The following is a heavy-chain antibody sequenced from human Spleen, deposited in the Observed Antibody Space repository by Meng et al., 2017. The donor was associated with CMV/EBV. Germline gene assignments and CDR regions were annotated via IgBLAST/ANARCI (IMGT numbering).Heavy chain of an antibody. CDR2: ISTSGTTM. D-gene: IGHD2-2*03. CDR1: GLTFSDYY. J-gene: IGHJ6*02. Sequence: GESLKISCAASGLTFSDYYMNWIRQTPGKGLEWLAYISTSGTTMYYADSVKGRFIISRDNPKDSLFLQMNSLRAEDTAVYYCAGMDIVVVPAEIYYYYGMDVWGQGTTVTVSS. V-gene: IGHV3-11*04. CDR3: AGMDIVVVPAEIYYYYGMDV.